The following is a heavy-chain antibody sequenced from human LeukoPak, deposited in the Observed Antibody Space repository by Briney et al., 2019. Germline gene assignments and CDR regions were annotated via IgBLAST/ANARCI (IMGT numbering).Heavy chain of an antibody. J-gene: IGHJ5*02. D-gene: IGHD6-19*01. V-gene: IGHV4-34*01. CDR1: GGSFSGYY. CDR3: ARVARSGWYLSSANWFDP. CDR2: INHSGST. Sequence: SETLSLTCAVYGGSFSGYYWSWIRQPPGKGLEWIGEINHSGSTNYNPSLKSRVTISVDTSKNQFSLKLSSVTAADTAVYYCARVARSGWYLSSANWFDPWGQGTLVTVSS.